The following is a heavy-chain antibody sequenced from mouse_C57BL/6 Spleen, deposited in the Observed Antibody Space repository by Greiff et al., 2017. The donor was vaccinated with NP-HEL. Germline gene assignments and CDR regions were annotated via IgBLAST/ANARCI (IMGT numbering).Heavy chain of an antibody. V-gene: IGHV1-64*01. CDR1: GYTFTSYW. CDR3: ARGNGDDWYFDV. D-gene: IGHD1-2*01. CDR2: IHPNSGST. Sequence: VQLQQPGAELVKPGASVKLSCKASGYTFTSYWMHWVKQRPGQGLEWIGMIHPNSGSTNYNEKFKSKATLTVDKSSSTAYMQLSSLTSEDSAVYYCARGNGDDWYFDVWGTGTTVTVSS. J-gene: IGHJ1*03.